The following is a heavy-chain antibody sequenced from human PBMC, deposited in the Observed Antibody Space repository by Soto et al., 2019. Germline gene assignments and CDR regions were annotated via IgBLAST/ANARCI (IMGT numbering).Heavy chain of an antibody. CDR3: ARGRYGDY. J-gene: IGHJ4*02. CDR2: ISAHNGNT. D-gene: IGHD1-1*01. CDR1: GYIFTTYG. Sequence: QVHLVQSGAEVKKPGASVNVSCKGSGYIFTTYGITWVRQAPGQGLEWMGWISAHNGNTNYAQKLQSRVTVTRDTSTSTAYMELRNLRSDDTAVYYCARGRYGDYWGQGALVTVSS. V-gene: IGHV1-18*01.